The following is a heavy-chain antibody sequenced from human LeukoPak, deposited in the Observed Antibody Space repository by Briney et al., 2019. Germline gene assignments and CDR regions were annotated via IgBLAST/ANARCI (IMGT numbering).Heavy chain of an antibody. CDR2: ISYDGSNK. Sequence: PGGSLRLSCAASGFTFSSYAMHWVRQAPGKGLEWVAVISYDGSNKYYADSVKGRFTISRDNSRNTLYLQMNSLRAEDTAVYYCARVAEAAAFDYWGQGTLVTVSS. V-gene: IGHV3-30*04. CDR1: GFTFSSYA. J-gene: IGHJ4*02. D-gene: IGHD6-13*01. CDR3: ARVAEAAAFDY.